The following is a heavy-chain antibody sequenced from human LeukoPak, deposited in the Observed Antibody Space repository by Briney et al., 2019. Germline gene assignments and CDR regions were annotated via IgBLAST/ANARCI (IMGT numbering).Heavy chain of an antibody. CDR3: AREGLGGLLSNY. D-gene: IGHD2-15*01. Sequence: GASVTVSCKASGYTFTAYYMHWVRQAPGQGLEWMGWINPNSGGTNYAQKFQGRVTMTRDTSISTAYMELSSLTSDDTAVYYCAREGLGGLLSNYWGQGTLVTVSS. J-gene: IGHJ4*02. CDR1: GYTFTAYY. CDR2: INPNSGGT. V-gene: IGHV1-2*02.